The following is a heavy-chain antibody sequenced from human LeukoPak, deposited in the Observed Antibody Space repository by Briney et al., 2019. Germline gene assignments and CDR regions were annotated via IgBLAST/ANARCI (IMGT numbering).Heavy chain of an antibody. Sequence: SETLSLTCTVSGGSISSSSYYWGWIRQPPGKGLEWIGSIYYSGSTYYNPSLKSRVTISVDTSKNQFSLKLSSVTAADTAVYYCARVGDGYNQPFDYWGQGTLVTVSS. V-gene: IGHV4-39*07. D-gene: IGHD5-24*01. CDR1: GGSISSSSYY. CDR2: IYYSGST. J-gene: IGHJ4*02. CDR3: ARVGDGYNQPFDY.